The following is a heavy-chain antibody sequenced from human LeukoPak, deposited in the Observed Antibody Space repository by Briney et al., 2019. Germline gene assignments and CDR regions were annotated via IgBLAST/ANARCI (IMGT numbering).Heavy chain of an antibody. CDR1: GFTFSTYA. D-gene: IGHD3-22*01. Sequence: TGGSLRLSCGASGFTFSTYAMTWVRQAPGKGLECVSAITGGGDSTYYAHSVKGRFTISRDNSKSTLYLQMNILRAQGTVVYFFAKDRPYYYGSSGYFTYWGQGTLVTVSS. J-gene: IGHJ4*02. CDR3: AKDRPYYYGSSGYFTY. V-gene: IGHV3-23*01. CDR2: ITGGGDST.